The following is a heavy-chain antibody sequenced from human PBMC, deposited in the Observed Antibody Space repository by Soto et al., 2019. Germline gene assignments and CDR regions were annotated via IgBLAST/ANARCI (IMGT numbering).Heavy chain of an antibody. J-gene: IGHJ4*02. CDR1: GGTFSSYT. D-gene: IGHD3-22*01. Sequence: QVQLVQSGAEVKKPGSSVKVSCKASGGTFSSYTISWARQAPGQGLEWMGRIIPILGIANYAQKFQGRVTITADKSTSTAYMELSSLRSEDTAVYYCASTTSRDYYDSSGYYPAYWGQGTLVTVSS. CDR2: IIPILGIA. V-gene: IGHV1-69*02. CDR3: ASTTSRDYYDSSGYYPAY.